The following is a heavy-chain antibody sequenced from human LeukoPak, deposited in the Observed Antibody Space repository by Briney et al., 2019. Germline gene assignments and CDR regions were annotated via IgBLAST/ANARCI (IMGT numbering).Heavy chain of an antibody. CDR3: AKGGYNSDWFDP. J-gene: IGHJ5*02. Sequence: GGSLRLSCAASGFTFSNAWMSWVRQAPGKGLEWVGRIKSKTDGGTTDYAAPVKGRFTISRDNSKNTLFLQMSSLRTEDTAVYYCAKGGYNSDWFDPWGQGTLVTVSS. D-gene: IGHD6-19*01. CDR1: GFTFSNAW. V-gene: IGHV3-15*01. CDR2: IKSKTDGGTT.